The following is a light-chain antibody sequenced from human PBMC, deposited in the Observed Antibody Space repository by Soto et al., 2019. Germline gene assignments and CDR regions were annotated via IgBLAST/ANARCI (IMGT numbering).Light chain of an antibody. J-gene: IGLJ1*01. CDR3: SSYASSRSYV. CDR1: SSDVGGYNY. CDR2: DVT. V-gene: IGLV2-14*03. Sequence: QSALTQPASVSGSPGQSITISCTGTSSDVGGYNYVSWYQHHPGKAPKLMIYDVTNRPSGVSNRFSGSKSGGTASLTISGLQAEDEADYYCSSYASSRSYVFGTGTKVTV.